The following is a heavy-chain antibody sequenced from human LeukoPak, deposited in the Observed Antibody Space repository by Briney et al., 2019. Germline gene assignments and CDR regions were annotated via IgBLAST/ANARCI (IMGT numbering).Heavy chain of an antibody. CDR1: GFTFDDYG. V-gene: IGHV3-20*04. CDR2: INWNGGST. CDR3: ARDLMTTVEGYYFDY. J-gene: IGHJ4*02. D-gene: IGHD4-23*01. Sequence: PGGSLRLSCAASGFTFDDYGMSWVRQAPGKGLEWVSGINWNGGSTGYADSVKGRFTISRDNAKNSLYLQMNSLRAEDTALYYCARDLMTTVEGYYFDYWGQGTLVTVSS.